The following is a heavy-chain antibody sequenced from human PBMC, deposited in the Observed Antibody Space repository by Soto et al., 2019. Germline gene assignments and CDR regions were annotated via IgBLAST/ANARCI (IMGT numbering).Heavy chain of an antibody. CDR3: AKGISDWSTENYYVLDV. V-gene: IGHV3-30*18. CDR1: GFTFISDG. J-gene: IGHJ6*02. D-gene: IGHD6-19*01. CDR2: ISYDGSNK. Sequence: GGSLRLSCAASGFTFISDGMHWVRQAPGKGLEWVAVISYDGSNKYYADSVKGRFTISRDNSKNTLYLQMNSLRAEDTAVYYCAKGISDWSTENYYVLDVWGQGTTVSVSS.